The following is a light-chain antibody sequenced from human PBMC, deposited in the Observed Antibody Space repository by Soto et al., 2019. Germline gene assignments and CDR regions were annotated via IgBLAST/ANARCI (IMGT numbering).Light chain of an antibody. CDR2: GAS. J-gene: IGKJ4*01. V-gene: IGKV3-11*01. CDR1: QPIRND. CDR3: QQRAVWPLS. Sequence: EVVLTQSPAILSLSPGETATLSCRAGQPIRNDLGWYQQRPGQAPRRLIYGASNRATGIPDRFSGSGSGTDFTLTITRLAPEDFAIYYCQQRAVWPLSFGGGTKVEIK.